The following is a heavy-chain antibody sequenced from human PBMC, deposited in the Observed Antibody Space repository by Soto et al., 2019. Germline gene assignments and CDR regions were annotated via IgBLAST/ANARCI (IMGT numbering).Heavy chain of an antibody. CDR1: GYTFTSYG. CDR3: ARDLMNSNYGVSGPYYYYYGMDV. Sequence: QVQLVQSGAEVKKPGASVKVSCKASGYTFTSYGISWVRQAPGQGLEWMGWISAYNGNTNYAQKLQGRVTMTTDTSTSTAYMELRSLRSDDTAVYYCARDLMNSNYGVSGPYYYYYGMDVWGQGTTVTVSS. J-gene: IGHJ6*02. D-gene: IGHD4-4*01. CDR2: ISAYNGNT. V-gene: IGHV1-18*01.